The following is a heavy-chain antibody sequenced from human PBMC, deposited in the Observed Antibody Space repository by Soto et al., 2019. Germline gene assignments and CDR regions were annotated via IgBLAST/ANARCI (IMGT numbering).Heavy chain of an antibody. CDR3: ARHVTYYPFDY. D-gene: IGHD1-26*01. CDR1: GGKSASILYY. CDR2: IYYSGST. Sequence: SVTLSLRCSVSGGKSASILYYWSWIHKPPGKGLEWIGSIYYSGSTYYNSSLKSRGTISVDTSENQFSLKLTSVTAAVTGMYYCARHVTYYPFDYWGTGALVTVSP. V-gene: IGHV4-39*01. J-gene: IGHJ4*02.